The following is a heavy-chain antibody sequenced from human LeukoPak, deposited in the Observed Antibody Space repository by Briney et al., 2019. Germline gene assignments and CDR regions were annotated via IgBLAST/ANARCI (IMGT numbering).Heavy chain of an antibody. J-gene: IGHJ5*02. V-gene: IGHV4-59*08. CDR2: IYYSGST. Sequence: SSETLSLTCTVSGGSISSYYWSWIRQPPGKGLEWLGYIYYSGSTNYNPSLKSRVTISVDTSKNQFSLKLSSVTAADTAVYYCARHVRYYDSSGYYSRWFDPWGQGTLVTVSS. CDR3: ARHVRYYDSSGYYSRWFDP. CDR1: GGSISSYY. D-gene: IGHD3-22*01.